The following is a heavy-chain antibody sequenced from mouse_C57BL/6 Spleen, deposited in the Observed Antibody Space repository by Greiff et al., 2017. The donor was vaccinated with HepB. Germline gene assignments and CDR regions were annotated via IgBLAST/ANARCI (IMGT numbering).Heavy chain of an antibody. CDR2: ISDGGSYT. CDR1: GFTFSSYA. V-gene: IGHV5-4*01. CDR3: ARESNYWAWFAY. Sequence: EVQLVESGGGLVKPGGSLKLSCAASGFTFSSYAMSWVRQTPEKRLEWVATISDGGSYTYYPDNVKGRFTISRYNAKNNLYLQMSHLKSEDTAMYYCARESNYWAWFAYWGQGTLVTVSA. J-gene: IGHJ3*01. D-gene: IGHD2-5*01.